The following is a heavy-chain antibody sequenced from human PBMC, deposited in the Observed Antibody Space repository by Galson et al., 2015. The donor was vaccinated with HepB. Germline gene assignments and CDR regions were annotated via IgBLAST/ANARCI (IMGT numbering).Heavy chain of an antibody. V-gene: IGHV1-69*13. J-gene: IGHJ6*02. CDR1: GGTFSNYA. D-gene: IGHD3-10*01. CDR2: IISASSVA. Sequence: SVKVSCKASGGTFSNYAITWVRQAPGQGLEWMGGIISASSVADYAQKFQGRVTITADESTSTAYLELSSLRSEDTAVYYCARTLSNFLGSGTYYFYYYGMDVWGQGTTVTVSS. CDR3: ARTLSNFLGSGTYYFYYYGMDV.